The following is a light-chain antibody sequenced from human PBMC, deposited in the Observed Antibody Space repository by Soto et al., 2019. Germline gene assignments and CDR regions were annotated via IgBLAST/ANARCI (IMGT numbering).Light chain of an antibody. CDR1: QSVSSW. CDR3: QHNKTYAWT. V-gene: IGKV1-5*01. J-gene: IGKJ1*01. CDR2: DAS. Sequence: DIELTQSPATLSASVGERVTISCRASQSVSSWLAWYQQKPGKVPKLLIDDASSLESGVPSRFSGSGSGTALTLTISSLQAYDFATYYCQHNKTYAWTVGQGTQLEI.